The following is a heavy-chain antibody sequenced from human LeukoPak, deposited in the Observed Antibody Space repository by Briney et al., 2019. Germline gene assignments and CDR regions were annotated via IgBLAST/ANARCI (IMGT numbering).Heavy chain of an antibody. V-gene: IGHV3-23*01. Sequence: GGSLRLSCAASGFTFSSYAMSWVRQAPGKGLEWVSAISGSGGGTYYADSVKGRFTISRDNSKNTLYLQMNSLRAEDTAVYYCAKGGFYDYVHHWGQGTLVTVSS. CDR1: GFTFSSYA. J-gene: IGHJ5*02. CDR3: AKGGFYDYVHH. D-gene: IGHD3-16*01. CDR2: ISGSGGGT.